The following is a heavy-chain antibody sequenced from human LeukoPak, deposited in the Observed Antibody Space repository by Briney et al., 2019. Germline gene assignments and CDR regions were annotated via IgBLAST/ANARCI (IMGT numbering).Heavy chain of an antibody. J-gene: IGHJ4*02. CDR3: AKKEAMIRGVPYYYDF. D-gene: IGHD3-10*01. Sequence: GGSLRLSCSASGFTFSSYVMTWVRQASGQGLEWVSAISGSGDDTYYADSVKGRFTISRDNSKNTLYLQMNSLRAEDTAVYYCAKKEAMIRGVPYYYDFWGQGTLVTVSS. CDR2: ISGSGDDT. V-gene: IGHV3-23*01. CDR1: GFTFSSYV.